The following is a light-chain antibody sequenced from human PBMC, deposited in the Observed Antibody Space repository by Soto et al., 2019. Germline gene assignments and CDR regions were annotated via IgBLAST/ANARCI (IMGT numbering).Light chain of an antibody. CDR1: QSVSSSN. J-gene: IGKJ5*01. V-gene: IGKV3-15*01. CDR3: QQYNNWPSIT. CDR2: GAS. Sequence: EIVLTQSPGTLSLSPGDRATLSCRASQSVSSSNLAWYQQKPGQAPRLLIYGASTRATGIPARFSGSGSGTEFTLTISSLQSEDFAVYYCQQYNNWPSITFGQGTRLEIK.